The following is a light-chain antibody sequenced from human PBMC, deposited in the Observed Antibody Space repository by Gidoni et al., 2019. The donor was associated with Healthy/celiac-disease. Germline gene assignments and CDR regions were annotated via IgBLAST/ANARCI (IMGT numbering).Light chain of an antibody. Sequence: EIVLTQSPGTLSLSPGERATLSCRASQSVSSSYLAWYQQKPGQAPRLLIYGASSRATGIPDRFSGSGSGTDFTLTISRLEPEDVAVYYCQQYGSSLSITFXXXTRLEIK. CDR3: QQYGSSLSIT. CDR2: GAS. J-gene: IGKJ5*01. CDR1: QSVSSSY. V-gene: IGKV3-20*01.